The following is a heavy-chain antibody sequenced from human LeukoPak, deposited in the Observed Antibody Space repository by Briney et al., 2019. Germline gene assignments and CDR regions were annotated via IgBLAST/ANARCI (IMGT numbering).Heavy chain of an antibody. CDR2: ISHDGSNK. D-gene: IGHD2-2*01. Sequence: GRSLRLSCAASGFTFSSYAMHWVRQAPGEGLEWVALISHDGSNKYYADSVKGRFTISRDNSKNTLYLQMNSLRAEDTAVYYCARGGGTSRYYYYGMDVWGQGTTVTVSS. J-gene: IGHJ6*02. CDR1: GFTFSSYA. CDR3: ARGGGTSRYYYYGMDV. V-gene: IGHV3-30*04.